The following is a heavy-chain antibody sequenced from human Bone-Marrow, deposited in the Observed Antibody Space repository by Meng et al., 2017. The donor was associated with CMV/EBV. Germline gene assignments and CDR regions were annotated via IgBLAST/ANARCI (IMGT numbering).Heavy chain of an antibody. J-gene: IGHJ5*02. D-gene: IGHD3-10*01. CDR2: IIPIFGTG. CDR1: GGNFSSYA. Sequence: SGGNFSSYAISWMRQAPGQRLEWMGGIIPIFGTGNYALKFQGRVTITRDESTSTAYMELRSLRSDDTAIYYCARDLGGNYYPSWFDPWGQGTLVTVSS. CDR3: ARDLGGNYYPSWFDP. V-gene: IGHV1-69*05.